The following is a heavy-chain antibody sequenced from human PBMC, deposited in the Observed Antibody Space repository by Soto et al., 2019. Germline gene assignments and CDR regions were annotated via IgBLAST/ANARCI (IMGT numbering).Heavy chain of an antibody. Sequence: SGPTLVNPTQTLTLTCTFSGFSLSTSGVGVGWIRQPPGKALEWLALIYWDDDKRYSPSLKSRLTITKDTSKNQVVLTMTNMNLVDTATYFCSCLRGGGAPTHDAFDIWGQGTMVTVSS. CDR3: SCLRGGGAPTHDAFDI. V-gene: IGHV2-5*02. CDR2: IYWDDDK. J-gene: IGHJ3*02. CDR1: GFSLSTSGVG.